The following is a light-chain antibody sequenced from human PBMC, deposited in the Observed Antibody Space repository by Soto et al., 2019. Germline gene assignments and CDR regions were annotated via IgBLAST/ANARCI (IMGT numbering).Light chain of an antibody. CDR2: EGS. CDR1: SSNIGGNS. V-gene: IGLV2-23*01. J-gene: IGLJ1*01. Sequence: QSVLTQPPSASGTPGQRVTISCSGSSSNIGGNSVYWYQQHPGKAPKLMIYEGSKRPSGVSNRFSGSKSGNTASLTISGLQAEDEADYYCCSYAGSSTLYVFGTGTKVTVL. CDR3: CSYAGSSTLYV.